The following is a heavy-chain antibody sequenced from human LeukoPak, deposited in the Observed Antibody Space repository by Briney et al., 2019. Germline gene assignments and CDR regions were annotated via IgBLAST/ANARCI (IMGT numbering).Heavy chain of an antibody. J-gene: IGHJ4*02. Sequence: SETLSLTCTVSGGSISSYYWSWIRQPPGKGLEWIGSIYYSGSTNYNPSLKSRVTISVDTSKKQISLKLSSVTAADTAVYYCARRRDGSGHCYFDYWGQGTLVTVSS. CDR3: ARRRDGSGHCYFDY. D-gene: IGHD3-10*01. CDR1: GGSISSYY. V-gene: IGHV4-59*08. CDR2: IYYSGST.